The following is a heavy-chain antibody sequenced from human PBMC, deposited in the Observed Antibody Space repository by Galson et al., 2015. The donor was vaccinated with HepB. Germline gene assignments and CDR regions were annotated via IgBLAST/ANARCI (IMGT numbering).Heavy chain of an antibody. D-gene: IGHD5-18*01. CDR3: AKAEHSPFPRYTAMALPDY. Sequence: SLRLSCAASGFTFDDYTMHWVRQAPGKGLEWVSLISWDGGSTYYADSVKGRFTISRDNSKNSLYLQMNSLRTEDTALYYCAKAEHSPFPRYTAMALPDYWGQGTLVTVSS. CDR1: GFTFDDYT. V-gene: IGHV3-43*01. CDR2: ISWDGGST. J-gene: IGHJ4*02.